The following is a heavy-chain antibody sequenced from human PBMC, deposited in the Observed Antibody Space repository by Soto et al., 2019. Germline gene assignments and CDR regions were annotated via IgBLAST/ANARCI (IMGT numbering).Heavy chain of an antibody. Sequence: EVQLLESGGGLVQPGGSLRLSCAGTGFTFSIYGMSWVRQSPGKGLEWVSTIRGSAGNANYADSVKGRFTISRDDSTNTVHLQMNSLRPDDTAVYYCAKHLWFGESVFDPWGQGTLVVVSS. J-gene: IGHJ5*02. CDR3: AKHLWFGESVFDP. CDR2: IRGSAGNA. CDR1: GFTFSIYG. V-gene: IGHV3-23*01. D-gene: IGHD3-10*01.